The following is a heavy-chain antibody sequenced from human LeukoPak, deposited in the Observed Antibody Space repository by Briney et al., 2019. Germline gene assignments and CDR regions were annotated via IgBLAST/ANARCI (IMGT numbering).Heavy chain of an antibody. CDR2: IKSKTDGRTT. CDR3: TTEGTTGTTYNAFDI. J-gene: IGHJ3*02. CDR1: RLTFSNAW. D-gene: IGHD1-1*01. Sequence: PRESLRLSCAAYRLTFSNAWMSWVRHAPGKGLEWDGRIKSKTDGRTTEYDAPVKGRFTISRDDSKNTLYLQMNSLKTEDTAVYYCTTEGTTGTTYNAFDIWGQGTMVTVSS. V-gene: IGHV3-15*01.